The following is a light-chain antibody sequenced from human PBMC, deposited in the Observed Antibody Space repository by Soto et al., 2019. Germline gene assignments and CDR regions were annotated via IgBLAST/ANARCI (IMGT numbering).Light chain of an antibody. Sequence: DIQMTQSPSSLSASVGDRVTITCRASQSISRHLNWYQHKAGRAPKLLIYAAFSLQGGVPSRFSGSGSGTDFTPTISSLQPEDIATYYCQQSYSITWTFGQGTKVEIK. V-gene: IGKV1-39*01. CDR2: AAF. J-gene: IGKJ1*01. CDR1: QSISRH. CDR3: QQSYSITWT.